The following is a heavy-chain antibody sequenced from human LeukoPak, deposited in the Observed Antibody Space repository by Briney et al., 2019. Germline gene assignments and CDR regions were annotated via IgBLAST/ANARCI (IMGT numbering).Heavy chain of an antibody. CDR3: ERELFRSSWYVRDFDY. CDR1: GGTFSSYA. CDR2: IIPIFGTA. V-gene: IGHV1-69*05. Sequence: ASVKVSCKASGGTFSSYAISWVRQAPGQGLEWMGRIIPIFGTANYAQKFQGRVTITTDESTSTAYMELSSLRSQDTAVYYCERELFRSSWYVRDFDYWGQGTLVTVSS. J-gene: IGHJ4*02. D-gene: IGHD6-13*01.